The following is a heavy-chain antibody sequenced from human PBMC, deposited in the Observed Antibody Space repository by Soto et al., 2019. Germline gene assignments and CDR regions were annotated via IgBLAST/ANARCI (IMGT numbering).Heavy chain of an antibody. V-gene: IGHV4-30-2*01. CDR2: IYHSGSS. J-gene: IGHJ4*02. D-gene: IGHD5-18*01. Sequence: QVQLQESGSGLVEPSQTLSLTCTVSGGSISSGGYSWSWIRQPPGKDLEWIGYIYHSGSSYYNPSLKSRVTISVARSKNQFSLKLSSLTAADTAVYYCARSGYSYGYLDYWGQGTLVTVSS. CDR3: ARSGYSYGYLDY. CDR1: GGSISSGGYS.